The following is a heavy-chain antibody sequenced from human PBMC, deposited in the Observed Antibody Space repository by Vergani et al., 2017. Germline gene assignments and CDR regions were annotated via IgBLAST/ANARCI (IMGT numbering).Heavy chain of an antibody. CDR1: GFTSSYYG. CDR2: ISYDGKQK. J-gene: IGHJ1*01. V-gene: IGHV3-30*03. CDR3: ATKRWGTHGCQIGYFRE. D-gene: IGHD2-8*02. Sequence: QVHLVESGGGVVQPGRSLRLSCVVSGFTSSYYGTHWVRQAPGTGLEWVAVISYDGKQKYYADSVKGRFTISRDNSKSTLYLQMNSLRTEDTAVYYGATKRWGTHGCQIGYFREWGQGTVVTDSS.